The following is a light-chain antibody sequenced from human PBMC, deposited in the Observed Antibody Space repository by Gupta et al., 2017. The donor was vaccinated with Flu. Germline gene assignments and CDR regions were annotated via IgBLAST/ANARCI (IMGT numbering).Light chain of an antibody. V-gene: IGKV1-12*02. Sequence: PSTVFSSLGDIVTITCRSSQNIGSWVAWYQQNPGKAPKVLIHAASTLETGVTSRFSGSGYGTDFTLTISLLHPEDFATYCCRQANSFPFTFGGGTKVEMK. CDR1: QNIGSW. J-gene: IGKJ4*01. CDR3: RQANSFPFT. CDR2: AAS.